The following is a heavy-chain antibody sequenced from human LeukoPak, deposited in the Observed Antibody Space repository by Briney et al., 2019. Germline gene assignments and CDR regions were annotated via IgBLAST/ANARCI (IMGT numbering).Heavy chain of an antibody. CDR2: ISGSGGST. V-gene: IGHV3-23*01. CDR3: AKGYWNTGY. J-gene: IGHJ4*02. D-gene: IGHD1/OR15-1a*01. CDR1: GFTFSTLA. Sequence: PGGSLRLSCVASGFTFSTLAMTGLRQAPGKGLEWVSGISGSGGSTYYADSVKGRFTISRDNSKSTLYLQMNNLRAEDTALYYCAKGYWNTGYWGQGTLVTVSS.